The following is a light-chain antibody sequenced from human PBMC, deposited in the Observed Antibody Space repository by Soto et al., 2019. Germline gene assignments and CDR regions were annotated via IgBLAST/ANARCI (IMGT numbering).Light chain of an antibody. CDR3: QQYNNWPP. J-gene: IGKJ5*01. V-gene: IGKV3-15*01. CDR1: QSVSSN. Sequence: EIVMTQSPATLSVSPGERATLSCRASQSVSSNLAWYQQKPGQAPRLLIYGASTRATGIPARFSGSGSGTEFTLTISSLQSQDFAGYYCQQYNNWPPFGQGTRLEIK. CDR2: GAS.